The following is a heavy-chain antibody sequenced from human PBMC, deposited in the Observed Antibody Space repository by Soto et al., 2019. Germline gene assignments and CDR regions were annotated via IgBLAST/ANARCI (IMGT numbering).Heavy chain of an antibody. D-gene: IGHD1-1*01. V-gene: IGHV3-74*01. J-gene: IGHJ4*02. CDR3: ARGGLEPVDY. CDR1: GFTFRTYW. Sequence: EVQLVESGGDLVQPGGSLRLSCAASGFTFRTYWMHWVRQPPGKGLVWVSRINEDGSSTSYADSVEGRFIISRDNAKNTLYLQLNSLTAEDTAVYYCARGGLEPVDYWGQGTLVTVSS. CDR2: INEDGSST.